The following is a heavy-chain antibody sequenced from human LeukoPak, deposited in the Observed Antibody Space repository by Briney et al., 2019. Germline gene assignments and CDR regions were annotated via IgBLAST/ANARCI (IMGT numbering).Heavy chain of an antibody. CDR1: GFTFSSYG. CDR2: IWYDGSNK. J-gene: IGHJ5*02. D-gene: IGHD4-23*01. V-gene: IGHV3-33*01. Sequence: GGSLRISCAASGFTFSSYGMHWVRQAPGKGLEWVAVIWYDGSNKYYADSVKGRFTISRDNSKNTLYLQMNSLRAEDTAVYYCARDKDYGGKGFDPWGQGTLVTVSS. CDR3: ARDKDYGGKGFDP.